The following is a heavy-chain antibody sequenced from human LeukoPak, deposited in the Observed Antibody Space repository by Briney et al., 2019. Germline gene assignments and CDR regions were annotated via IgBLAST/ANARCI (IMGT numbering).Heavy chain of an antibody. CDR3: ARLFSSSWYRGAFDL. Sequence: SETLSLTCTVSGGSISSSSYYWGWIRQPPGKGLEWIGSIYYSGNTYYNPSLKSRVTISVDTSKNQFSLKLSSVTAADTAVYYCARLFSSSWYRGAFDLWGQGPVITVTS. D-gene: IGHD6-13*01. CDR2: IYYSGNT. V-gene: IGHV4-39*01. CDR1: GGSISSSSYY. J-gene: IGHJ3*01.